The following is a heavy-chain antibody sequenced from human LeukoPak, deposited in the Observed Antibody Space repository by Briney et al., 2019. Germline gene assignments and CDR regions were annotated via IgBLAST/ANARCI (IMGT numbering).Heavy chain of an antibody. CDR3: ARGLYSSSWYHFDY. J-gene: IGHJ4*02. CDR2: INPISGGT. D-gene: IGHD6-13*01. V-gene: IGHV1-2*02. Sequence: ASVKVSCKASGYTFTGYYMHWVRQAPGQGLEWMGWINPISGGTNYAQKFQGRVTVTRDTSISTAYMELSRLRSDDTAVYYRARGLYSSSWYHFDYWGQGTLVTVSS. CDR1: GYTFTGYY.